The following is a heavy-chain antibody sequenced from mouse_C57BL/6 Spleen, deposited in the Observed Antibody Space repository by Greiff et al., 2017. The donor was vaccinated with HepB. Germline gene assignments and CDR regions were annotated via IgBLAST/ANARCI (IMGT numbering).Heavy chain of an antibody. CDR2: INPSSGYT. CDR1: GYTFTSYW. Sequence: VQLQQSGAELAKPGASVKLSCKASGYTFTSYWMHWVKQRPGQGLEWIGYINPSSGYTKYNQKFKDKATLTADKSSSTAYMQRSSLTYEDSAVYYCARDYSNPYFDVWGTGTTVTVSS. V-gene: IGHV1-7*01. CDR3: ARDYSNPYFDV. J-gene: IGHJ1*03. D-gene: IGHD2-5*01.